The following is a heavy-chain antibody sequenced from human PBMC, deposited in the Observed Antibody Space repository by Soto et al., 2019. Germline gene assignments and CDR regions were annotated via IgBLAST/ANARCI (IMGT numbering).Heavy chain of an antibody. V-gene: IGHV3-30*18. CDR1: GFTFSSCG. J-gene: IGHJ4*02. CDR2: ISYDGSNK. CDR3: AKGYGDTAMVQGFDY. Sequence: GGSLRLSCAASGFTFSSCGMHWVRQAPGKGLEWVAVISYDGSNKYYADSVKGRFTISRDNSKNTLYLQMNSLRAEDTAVYYCAKGYGDTAMVQGFDYWGQGTLVNVSS. D-gene: IGHD5-18*01.